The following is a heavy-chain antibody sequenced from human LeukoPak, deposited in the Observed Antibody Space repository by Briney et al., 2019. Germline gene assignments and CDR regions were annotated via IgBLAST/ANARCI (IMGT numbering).Heavy chain of an antibody. J-gene: IGHJ4*02. CDR2: IRYDGSNK. CDR1: GFTFSSYG. V-gene: IGHV3-30*02. D-gene: IGHD4-17*01. Sequence: GVSLRLSCAASGFTFSSYGMHWVRQAPGKGLEWVAFIRYDGSNKYYADSVKGRFTISRDNSKNTLYLQMNSLRAEDTAVYYCAKIGVETTVTTRDYWGQGTLVTVSS. CDR3: AKIGVETTVTTRDY.